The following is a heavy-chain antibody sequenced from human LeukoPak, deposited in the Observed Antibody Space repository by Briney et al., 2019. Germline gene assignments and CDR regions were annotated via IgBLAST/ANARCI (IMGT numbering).Heavy chain of an antibody. CDR3: ARPQWLVTMGPWFDP. V-gene: IGHV4-59*01. CDR2: IYYTGST. D-gene: IGHD6-19*01. Sequence: SETLSLTCAVPGGSLTNDYWSWIRQPPGRGLEWIGYIYYTGSTNYNPSLKSRVTISVDTSKNQFSLKLNSVTAADTAVYYCARPQWLVTMGPWFDPWGQGTLVTVSS. CDR1: GGSLTNDY. J-gene: IGHJ5*02.